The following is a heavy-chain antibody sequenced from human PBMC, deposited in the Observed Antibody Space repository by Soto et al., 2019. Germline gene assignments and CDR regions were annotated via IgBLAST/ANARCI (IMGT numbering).Heavy chain of an antibody. D-gene: IGHD1-1*01. Sequence: QVHLVQSGAEVKKPGASVKVSCKGSGYAFTTYGITWVRQAPGQGLEWMGWISAHNGNTNYAQKLQDRVTVTRDTSTSTAYMDLRSLRSDDTAVYYCARGRYGDYWGQGDLVTVSS. J-gene: IGHJ4*02. V-gene: IGHV1-18*01. CDR1: GYAFTTYG. CDR3: ARGRYGDY. CDR2: ISAHNGNT.